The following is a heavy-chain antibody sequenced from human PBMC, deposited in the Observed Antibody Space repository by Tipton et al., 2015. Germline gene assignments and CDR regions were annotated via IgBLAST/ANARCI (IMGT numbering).Heavy chain of an antibody. D-gene: IGHD3-22*01. CDR2: IKSKTGGGTT. Sequence: SLRLSCAASGFSFSDAWMIWVRQAPGKGLEWVGRIKSKTGGGTTDYAAPVKGRFTISRDDSKNTLYLQVNSLKTEDTGVYYCATDYYDSSGDPWGQGTLVTVSS. J-gene: IGHJ5*02. V-gene: IGHV3-15*07. CDR3: ATDYYDSSGDP. CDR1: GFSFSDAW.